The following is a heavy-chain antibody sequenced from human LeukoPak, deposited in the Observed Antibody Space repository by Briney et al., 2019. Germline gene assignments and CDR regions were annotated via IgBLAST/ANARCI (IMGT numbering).Heavy chain of an antibody. J-gene: IGHJ4*02. CDR1: GGSISSYH. V-gene: IGHV4-59*01. Sequence: SETLSLTCTVSGGSISSYHWSWVRQPPGKGLEGSGYIYYSGSTNYNPSLKSRVTISVDTSKKQFSLKLSSVTAADTAVYYCARVGRFLEWSERHFDSSGQGTLVTVSS. CDR2: IYYSGST. CDR3: ARVGRFLEWSERHFDS. D-gene: IGHD3-3*01.